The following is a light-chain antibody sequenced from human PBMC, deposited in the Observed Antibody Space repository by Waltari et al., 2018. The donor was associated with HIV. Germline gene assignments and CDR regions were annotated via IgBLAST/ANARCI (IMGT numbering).Light chain of an antibody. CDR1: QSVRSY. V-gene: IGKV3-11*01. Sequence: EVVLTQSPATLSLSPGERATLSRRASQSVRSYLAWYQQKAGQAPRLHIYDAANRATGIPARFSGSVSGTNFTLTISILEPEDFALYYCQQRSSWPLLTFGGGTKVEIK. CDR2: DAA. J-gene: IGKJ4*01. CDR3: QQRSSWPLLT.